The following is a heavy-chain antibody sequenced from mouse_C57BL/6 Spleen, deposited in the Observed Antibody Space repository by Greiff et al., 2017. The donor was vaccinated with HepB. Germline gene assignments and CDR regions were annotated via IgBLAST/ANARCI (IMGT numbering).Heavy chain of an antibody. CDR3: TTADYYGSSYGAMDY. J-gene: IGHJ4*01. Sequence: VQLQQSGAELVRPGASVKLSCTASGFNIKDDYMHWVKQRPEQGLEWIGWIDPENGDTEYASKFQGKATITADTSSNTAYLQLSSLTSEDTAVYYFTTADYYGSSYGAMDYWGQGTSVTVSS. CDR1: GFNIKDDY. D-gene: IGHD1-1*01. CDR2: IDPENGDT. V-gene: IGHV14-4*01.